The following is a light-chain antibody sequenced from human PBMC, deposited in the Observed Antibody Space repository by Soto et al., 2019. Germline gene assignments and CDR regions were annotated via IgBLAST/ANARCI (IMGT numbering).Light chain of an antibody. Sequence: QLVLTQPPSASGTPGQRVTISCSGSSSNIGSNSVYWYQQLPGTAPKLLIYRNNQRPSGVPDRFSGSTSGTSASLAISGLRSEDEADDYCAAWDDSLSGAVFGGGTQLTVL. V-gene: IGLV1-47*01. CDR3: AAWDDSLSGAV. CDR1: SSNIGSNS. CDR2: RNN. J-gene: IGLJ7*01.